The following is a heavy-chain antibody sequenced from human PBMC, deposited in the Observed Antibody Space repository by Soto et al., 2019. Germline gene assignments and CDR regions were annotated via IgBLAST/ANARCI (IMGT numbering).Heavy chain of an antibody. CDR1: GITLSNVW. CDR3: ADIAVSHTGDY. D-gene: IGHD6-19*01. V-gene: IGHV3-15*02. J-gene: IGHJ4*02. CDR2: IKTKSEAETT. Sequence: EVQLVESGGALVKPGESLRLSCAASGITLSNVWMNWVRQAPGKGLEWVARIKTKSEAETTDYAAPVKGSFIISRDESKNTLYLQMNSLKTEDTGVYYCADIAVSHTGDYWGQGTLVTVSS.